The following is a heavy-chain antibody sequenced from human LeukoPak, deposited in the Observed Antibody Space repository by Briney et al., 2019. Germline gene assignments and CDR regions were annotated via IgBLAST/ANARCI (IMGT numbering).Heavy chain of an antibody. CDR1: DDSFSSHY. J-gene: IGHJ3*02. D-gene: IGHD4-17*01. CDR3: ARDLVTVTKGFDI. V-gene: IGHV4-59*11. Sequence: SETLSLTCAVSDDSFSSHYWTWIRQPPGKGLEWIGYISYIGSTNYNPSLKSRVTLSIDTSRNQFSLRLSSVTAADTAVYYCARDLVTVTKGFDIWGQGTMVSVSS. CDR2: ISYIGST.